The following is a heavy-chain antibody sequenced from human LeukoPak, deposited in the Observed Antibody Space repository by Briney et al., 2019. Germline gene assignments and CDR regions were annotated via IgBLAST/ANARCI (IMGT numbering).Heavy chain of an antibody. D-gene: IGHD4-11*01. J-gene: IGHJ3*02. V-gene: IGHV3-11*04. Sequence: GGSLRLSCAASGFTFSDYYMSWIRQAPGKGLEWVSYISSSGSTIYYADSVKGRFTISRDNAKNSLYLQMNSLRAEDTAVYYCASASTTVTTLDAFDIWGQGTMVTVSS. CDR2: ISSSGSTI. CDR1: GFTFSDYY. CDR3: ASASTTVTTLDAFDI.